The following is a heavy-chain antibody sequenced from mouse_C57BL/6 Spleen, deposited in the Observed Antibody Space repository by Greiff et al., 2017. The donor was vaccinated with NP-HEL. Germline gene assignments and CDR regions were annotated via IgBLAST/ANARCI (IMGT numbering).Heavy chain of an antibody. CDR3: TVNWVFDY. D-gene: IGHD4-1*01. Sequence: EVQLQESGAELVRPGASVKLSCTASGFNIKDDYMHWVKQRPEQGLEWIGWIDPENGDTEYASKFQGKATITADTSSNTAYLQLSSLTSEDTAVYYGTVNWVFDYWGQGTTLTVSS. J-gene: IGHJ2*01. CDR2: IDPENGDT. V-gene: IGHV14-4*01. CDR1: GFNIKDDY.